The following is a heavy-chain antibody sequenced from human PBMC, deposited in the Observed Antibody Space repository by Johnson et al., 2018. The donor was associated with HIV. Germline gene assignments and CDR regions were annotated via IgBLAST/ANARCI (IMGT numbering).Heavy chain of an antibody. Sequence: VQLVESGGGLVKPGGSLRLSCAASGFTFSNAWMSWVRQAPGKGLEWVGRIKSKTDGGTTDYAAPVKGRFTISRDDSKNTLYLQMNSLRAEDTAVYYCARVMGGYYSSSFGNAFDIWGQGTMVTVSS. D-gene: IGHD6-6*01. CDR3: ARVMGGYYSSSFGNAFDI. J-gene: IGHJ3*02. CDR1: GFTFSNAW. CDR2: IKSKTDGGTT. V-gene: IGHV3-15*01.